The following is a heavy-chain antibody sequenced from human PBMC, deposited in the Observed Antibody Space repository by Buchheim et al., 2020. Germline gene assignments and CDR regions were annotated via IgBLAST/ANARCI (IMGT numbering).Heavy chain of an antibody. CDR3: AREVPMAGTWIDS. CDR2: INYSGST. D-gene: IGHD1-1*01. J-gene: IGHJ4*02. CDR1: GGSISGGFYY. Sequence: QVQLQESGPGLVKPSQTLSLTCTVSGGSISGGFYYWSWIRQHPGKGLEWIGYINYSGSTYSNPSLMRRITLSVDTPNNQFSLKLSSITAADTAVYFCAREVPMAGTWIDSWGQG. V-gene: IGHV4-31*03.